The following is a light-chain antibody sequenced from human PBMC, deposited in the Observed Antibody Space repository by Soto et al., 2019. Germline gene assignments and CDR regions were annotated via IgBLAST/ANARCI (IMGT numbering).Light chain of an antibody. CDR1: QTVNTW. CDR2: AAS. J-gene: IGKJ1*01. CDR3: QQYYSFPWT. V-gene: IGKV1-5*01. Sequence: DIQLTQSPSTLSASVGERVTITCRASQTVNTWLAWYQHKPGKAPKLLIYAASTLQSGVPSRFSGSGSGTDFTLTISCLQSEDFATYYCQQYYSFPWTFGQGTKVDIK.